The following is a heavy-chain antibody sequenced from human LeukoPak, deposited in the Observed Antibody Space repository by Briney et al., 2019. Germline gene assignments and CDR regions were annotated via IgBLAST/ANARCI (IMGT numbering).Heavy chain of an antibody. CDR1: GYTFTSYY. V-gene: IGHV1-69*13. CDR2: IIPIFGTA. D-gene: IGHD3-10*01. J-gene: IGHJ5*02. CDR3: AREGFGNNWFDP. Sequence: SVKVSCKASGYTFTSYYMHWVRQAPGQGLEWMGGIIPIFGTANYAQKFQGRVTITADESTSTAYMELSSLRSEDTAVYYCAREGFGNNWFDPWGQGTLVTVSS.